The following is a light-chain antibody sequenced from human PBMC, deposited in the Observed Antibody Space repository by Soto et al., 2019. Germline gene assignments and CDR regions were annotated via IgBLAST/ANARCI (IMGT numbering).Light chain of an antibody. CDR3: QSYDSSLSGYYV. Sequence: QSVLTQPPSVSGAPGQRVTISCTGSSSNIGAGYDVHWYQQLPGTAPKLLIYGNTNRPSGVPDRFSASKSGTSASLAITGFQAEDEADYYCQSYDSSLSGYYVFGTGTKLTVL. V-gene: IGLV1-40*01. CDR1: SSNIGAGYD. J-gene: IGLJ1*01. CDR2: GNT.